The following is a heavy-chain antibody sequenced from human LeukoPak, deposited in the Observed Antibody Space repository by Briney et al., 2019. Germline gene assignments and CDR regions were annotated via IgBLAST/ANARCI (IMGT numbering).Heavy chain of an antibody. Sequence: SETLSLTCTVSGGSMNTYYWSWIRQPPGKGLEWIGYIYHSGSTNYNPSLKSRVTMSVDTSKNQFSLKLSSVTAADTAVYYCAGAGYSGSDFSVWGKGTTVTVSS. V-gene: IGHV4-59*01. CDR1: GGSMNTYY. D-gene: IGHD5-12*01. CDR2: IYHSGST. J-gene: IGHJ6*04. CDR3: AGAGYSGSDFSV.